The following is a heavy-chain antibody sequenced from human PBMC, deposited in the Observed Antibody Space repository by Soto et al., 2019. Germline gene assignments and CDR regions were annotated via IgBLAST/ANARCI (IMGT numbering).Heavy chain of an antibody. CDR3: AKAADYGHYVPIVDWFDP. D-gene: IGHD4-17*01. CDR1: GFTFSSYA. V-gene: IGHV3-23*01. J-gene: IGHJ5*02. CDR2: ISGSGGST. Sequence: EVQLLESGGGLVQPGGSLRLSCAASGFTFSSYAMSWVRQAPGKGLEWVSAISGSGGSTYYADSVKGRFTISRDNSKNTLYLQMNSLRAEDTAVYYCAKAADYGHYVPIVDWFDPWGQGTLVTVSS.